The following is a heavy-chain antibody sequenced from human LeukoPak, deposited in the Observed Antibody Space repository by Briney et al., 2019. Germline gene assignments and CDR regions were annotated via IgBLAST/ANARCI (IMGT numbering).Heavy chain of an antibody. V-gene: IGHV4-34*01. CDR1: GGSFSGYY. Sequence: PSETLSLTCAVYGGSFSGYYWSWIRQPPGKGLEWIGEINHSGSTNYNPSLKSRVTISVDTSKNQFSLKLSSVTAADTAVYYCARHVYCSSTSCSLDYWGQGTLVTVSS. CDR3: ARHVYCSSTSCSLDY. J-gene: IGHJ4*02. D-gene: IGHD2-2*01. CDR2: INHSGST.